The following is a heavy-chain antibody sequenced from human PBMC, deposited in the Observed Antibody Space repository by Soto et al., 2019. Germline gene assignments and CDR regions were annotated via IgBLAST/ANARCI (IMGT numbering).Heavy chain of an antibody. CDR2: IYWDDDE. V-gene: IGHV2-5*02. CDR1: GFSLNTGGVG. D-gene: IGHD3-10*01. CDR3: VRNWRYYGGDYYYGMDA. J-gene: IGHJ6*02. Sequence: ITLKESGPTLVKPTQTLTLTCTFSGFSLNTGGVGVGWVRQPRGKAMEWLALIYWDDDERYRPSLRSRLNITKDTITNQVVLTMTNMDPEDTATYSCVRNWRYYGGDYYYGMDAWGQGTTVTVSS.